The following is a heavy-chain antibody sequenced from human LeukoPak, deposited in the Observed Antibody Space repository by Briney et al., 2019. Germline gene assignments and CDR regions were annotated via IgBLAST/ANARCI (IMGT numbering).Heavy chain of an antibody. V-gene: IGHV3-23*01. CDR3: AKGSSGYFADL. J-gene: IGHJ5*02. Sequence: GGSLRLSCAASGFINNYGLIWVRPAPGKGLEWVSAISNDGGGTQYADFVKGRFTISRYNSKDTLFLQMSSLRAEDTALYFCAKGSSGYFADLWGQGTLVTVSS. CDR2: ISNDGGGT. D-gene: IGHD3-22*01. CDR1: GFINNYG.